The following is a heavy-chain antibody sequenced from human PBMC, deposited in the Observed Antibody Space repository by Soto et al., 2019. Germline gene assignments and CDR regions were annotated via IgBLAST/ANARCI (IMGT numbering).Heavy chain of an antibody. CDR2: ISYDGSNK. V-gene: IGHV3-30-3*01. J-gene: IGHJ6*02. CDR3: ARELMVYAIGNYGMDV. Sequence: QVQLVESGGGVVQPGRSLRLSCAASGFTFSSYAMHWVRQAPGKGLEWVAVISYDGSNKYYADSVKGRFTISRDNSKNPLYLQMNSLRAEDTAVYYCARELMVYAIGNYGMDVWGQGTTVTVSS. CDR1: GFTFSSYA. D-gene: IGHD2-8*01.